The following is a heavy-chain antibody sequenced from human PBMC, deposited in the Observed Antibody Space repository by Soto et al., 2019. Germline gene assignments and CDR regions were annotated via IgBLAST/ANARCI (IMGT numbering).Heavy chain of an antibody. CDR2: IYYSGST. Sequence: QVQLQESGPGLVKPSQTLSLTCTVSGSSISSGDYSWNWLRQHPEKGLEWIGYIYYSGSTSYNPSLKGRFIISAHTSKTQFSLRLSSLTAADTAVYYCARDKRVRGIIPSHAVDMWGQGTHVTVSS. CDR3: ARDKRVRGIIPSHAVDM. J-gene: IGHJ3*02. CDR1: GSSISSGDYS. D-gene: IGHD3-10*01. V-gene: IGHV4-31*03.